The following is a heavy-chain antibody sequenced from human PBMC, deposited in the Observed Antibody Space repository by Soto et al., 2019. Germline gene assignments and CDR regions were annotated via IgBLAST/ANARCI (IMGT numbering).Heavy chain of an antibody. CDR2: ISGSGGST. V-gene: IGHV3-23*01. J-gene: IGHJ2*01. CDR3: AKDKGVALVVAAIDWYFDL. CDR1: GFTFSSYA. Sequence: EVQLLESGGGLVQPGGSLRLSCAASGFTFSSYAMSWVRQAPGKGLEWVSAISGSGGSTYYADSVKGRFTISRDNSKNTLYLQMNSLRAEDTAVYYCAKDKGVALVVAAIDWYFDLWGRGTLVTVSS. D-gene: IGHD2-15*01.